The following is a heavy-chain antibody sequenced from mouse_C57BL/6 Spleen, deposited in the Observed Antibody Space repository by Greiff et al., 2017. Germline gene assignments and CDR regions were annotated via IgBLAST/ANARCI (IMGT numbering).Heavy chain of an antibody. D-gene: IGHD2-3*01. CDR2: IYPGDGDT. Sequence: QVQLQQSGAELVKPGASVKISCKASGYAFSSYWMNWVKQRPGKGLEWIGQIYPGDGDTNYNGKFKGKATLTADKSSSTAYMQLSSLTSEDSAVYFCAREGYSYYFDYWGQGTTLTVSS. V-gene: IGHV1-80*01. J-gene: IGHJ2*01. CDR1: GYAFSSYW. CDR3: AREGYSYYFDY.